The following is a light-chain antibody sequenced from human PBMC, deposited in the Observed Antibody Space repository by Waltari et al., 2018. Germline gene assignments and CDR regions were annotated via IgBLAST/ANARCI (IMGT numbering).Light chain of an antibody. J-gene: IGLJ2*01. CDR3: SSYTSSSTSDVV. CDR2: DGS. Sequence: QSALTQSASVSGSPGQSITISCTGTSSDVGGYNYVSWYQQHPGKAPKLMIYDGSKRPSGVSNRFSGSKSGNTASLTISGLQAEDEADYYCSSYTSSSTSDVVFGGGTKLTVL. CDR1: SSDVGGYNY. V-gene: IGLV2-14*01.